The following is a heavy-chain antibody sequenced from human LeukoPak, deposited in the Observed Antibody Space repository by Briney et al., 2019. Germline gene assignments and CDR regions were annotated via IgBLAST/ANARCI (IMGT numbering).Heavy chain of an antibody. V-gene: IGHV4-59*01. CDR2: IYYSGST. CDR3: ARGYCSGGSCYSDDAFDI. J-gene: IGHJ3*02. D-gene: IGHD2-15*01. Sequence: SETLSLTCTVSGGSISSYYWSWIRQPPGKGLEWIGYIYYSGSTNYNPSLKSRVTISVDTSKNQFSLELSSVTAADTAVYYCARGYCSGGSCYSDDAFDIWGQGTMVTVSS. CDR1: GGSISSYY.